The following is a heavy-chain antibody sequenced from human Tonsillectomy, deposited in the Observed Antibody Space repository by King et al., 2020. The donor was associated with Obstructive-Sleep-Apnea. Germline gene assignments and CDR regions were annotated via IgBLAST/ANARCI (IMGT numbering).Heavy chain of an antibody. J-gene: IGHJ4*02. V-gene: IGHV3-48*04. CDR1: GFTFSSYS. CDR3: SRDGSYSSGWLKY. D-gene: IGHD6-19*01. Sequence: EVQLVESGGGLVESGGSLRLSCAASGFTFSSYSMNWVRQAPGKGLEWVSYINSGSSTIFYADSVQCRFTISRDNAKNSLYLQMNSLGAEDTAVYYCSRDGSYSSGWLKYWGQGTLVTVSS. CDR2: INSGSSTI.